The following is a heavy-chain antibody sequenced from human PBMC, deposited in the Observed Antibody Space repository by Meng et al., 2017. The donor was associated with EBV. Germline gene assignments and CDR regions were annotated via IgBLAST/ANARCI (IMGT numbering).Heavy chain of an antibody. CDR2: FLPRLGAP. J-gene: IGHJ4*02. CDR1: VGPFRYNA. CDR3: ASESGRGYTPDY. V-gene: IGHV1-69*01. D-gene: IGHD3-10*01. Sequence: QVQLVQVAAEGKKPGSWVKVSFKTAVGPFRYNAISWVRQAPGQGLEWLGGFLPRLGAPNYAQKFHGRVKITADESTSTHYMDLSSLRSEDTAIYYCASESGRGYTPDYWGQGTLVTVSS.